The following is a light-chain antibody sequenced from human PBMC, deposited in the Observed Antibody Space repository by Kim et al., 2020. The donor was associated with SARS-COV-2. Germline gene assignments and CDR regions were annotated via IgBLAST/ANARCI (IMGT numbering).Light chain of an antibody. Sequence: GQSITIACTGTSSDVGNYNLVSWYQQHPGTALKLVIYEVSNRPSGVSDRFSGSKSGNTASLTISGLQAEDEADYYCCSYAGSSTLAFGGGTQLTVL. V-gene: IGLV2-23*02. CDR3: CSYAGSSTLA. CDR1: SSDVGNYNL. CDR2: EVS. J-gene: IGLJ2*01.